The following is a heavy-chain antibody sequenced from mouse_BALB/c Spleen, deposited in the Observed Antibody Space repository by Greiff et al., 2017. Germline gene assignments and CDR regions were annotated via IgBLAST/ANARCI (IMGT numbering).Heavy chain of an antibody. V-gene: IGHV1S81*02. D-gene: IGHD2-1*01. J-gene: IGHJ3*01. Sequence: QVQLQQPGAELVKPGASVKLSCKASGYPFTSYYMYWVKQRPGQGLEWIGGINPSNGGTNFNEKFKSKATLTVDKSSSTAYMQLSSLTSEDSAVYYCTLYYGKSPFAYWGQGTLVTVSA. CDR2: INPSNGGT. CDR1: GYPFTSYY. CDR3: TLYYGKSPFAY.